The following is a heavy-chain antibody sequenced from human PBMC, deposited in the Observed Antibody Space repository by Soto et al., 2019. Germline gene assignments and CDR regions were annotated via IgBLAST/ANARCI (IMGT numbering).Heavy chain of an antibody. J-gene: IGHJ4*02. D-gene: IGHD3-9*01. CDR2: ISTNSGNT. CDR3: ARDTDWDLDN. CDR1: GYMFTING. Sequence: QVQVVQSGSEVKKPGASVKVSCKTSGYMFTINGISWVRQVPGQGLEWMGWISTNSGNTKFAQNFQDRVTLTTDTSTRTAYMELRSLRSDDTAIYYCARDTDWDLDNWGQGTLVTVSS. V-gene: IGHV1-18*01.